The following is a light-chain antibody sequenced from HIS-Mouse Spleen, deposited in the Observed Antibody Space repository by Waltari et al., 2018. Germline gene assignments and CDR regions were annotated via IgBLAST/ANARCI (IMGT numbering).Light chain of an antibody. V-gene: IGLV2-11*01. CDR3: CSYAGSSTYWV. CDR1: SSDVGGYHS. J-gene: IGLJ3*02. Sequence: QSALTQPRPVSGPPGQPVTISCTGTSSDVGGYHSVFWYQQHPGKAPKLMIYDVSKRPSGVPDRFSGSKSGNTASLTISGLQAEDEADYYCCSYAGSSTYWVFGGGTKLTVL. CDR2: DVS.